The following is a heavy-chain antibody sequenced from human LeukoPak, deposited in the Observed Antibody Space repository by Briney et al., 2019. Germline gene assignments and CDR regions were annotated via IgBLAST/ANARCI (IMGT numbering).Heavy chain of an antibody. CDR3: ARGGIAARPYNWFDP. Sequence: GASVKVSCKASGYTFTGYYMHWVRQAPGQGLEWMGWINPNSGGTNYAQKFQGRVTMTRDTSISTAYMELSRLRSDDTAVYYCARGGIAARPYNWFDPWGRGTLVTVSS. CDR1: GYTFTGYY. J-gene: IGHJ5*02. CDR2: INPNSGGT. V-gene: IGHV1-2*02. D-gene: IGHD6-6*01.